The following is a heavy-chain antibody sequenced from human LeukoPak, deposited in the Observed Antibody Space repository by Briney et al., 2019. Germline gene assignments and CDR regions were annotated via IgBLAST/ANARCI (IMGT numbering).Heavy chain of an antibody. V-gene: IGHV3-23*01. Sequence: PGGSLRLSCSASGFTFSSYAMHWVRQAPGKGLEWVSAISGSGGSTYYADSVKGRFTISRDNSKTTLYLQMNSLRAEDTAVYYCAKDLDGGYILPGYSSTHLGLDIWGQGTMVTVSS. CDR1: GFTFSSYA. CDR3: AKDLDGGYILPGYSSTHLGLDI. J-gene: IGHJ3*02. D-gene: IGHD3-9*01. CDR2: ISGSGGST.